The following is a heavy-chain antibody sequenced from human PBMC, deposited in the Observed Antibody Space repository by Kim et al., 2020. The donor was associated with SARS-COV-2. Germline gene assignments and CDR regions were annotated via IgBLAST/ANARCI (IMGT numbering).Heavy chain of an antibody. J-gene: IGHJ6*02. CDR3: ARKGGRSPTVVVPAAINYYYGMDV. D-gene: IGHD2-2*01. CDR1: GYTFTSYA. CDR2: INTNTGNP. V-gene: IGHV7-4-1*02. Sequence: ASVKVSCKASGYTFTSYAMNWVRQAPGQGLEWMGWINTNTGNPTYAQGFTGRFVFSLDTSVSTAYLQISSLKAEDTAVYYCARKGGRSPTVVVPAAINYYYGMDVWGQGTTVTVSS.